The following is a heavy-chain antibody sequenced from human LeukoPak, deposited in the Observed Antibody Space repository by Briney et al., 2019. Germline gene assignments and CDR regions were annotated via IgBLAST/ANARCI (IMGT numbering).Heavy chain of an antibody. CDR3: ASLPDIVATSNTLGWFDY. CDR2: ISSSGSTI. D-gene: IGHD5-12*01. Sequence: GGSLRLSCAASGFTFSSYEMNWVRQAPGKGLEWVSYISSSGSTIYYADSVKGRFTISRDNAKNSLYLQMNSLRAEDTAVYYCASLPDIVATSNTLGWFDYWGQGTLVTVSS. CDR1: GFTFSSYE. V-gene: IGHV3-48*03. J-gene: IGHJ4*02.